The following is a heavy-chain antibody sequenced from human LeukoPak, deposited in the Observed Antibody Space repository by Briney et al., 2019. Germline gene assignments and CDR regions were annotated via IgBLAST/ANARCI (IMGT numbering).Heavy chain of an antibody. J-gene: IGHJ4*02. Sequence: PSETLSLTCAVYGGSFSGYYWSWIRQPPGKGLEWIGEINHSGSTNYNPSLRSRVTISVDMSKNQFSLKLSSVTAADTAVYYCASQAWDSSGWHAPLDYWGQGTLVTVSS. CDR2: INHSGST. CDR1: GGSFSGYY. V-gene: IGHV4-34*01. D-gene: IGHD6-19*01. CDR3: ASQAWDSSGWHAPLDY.